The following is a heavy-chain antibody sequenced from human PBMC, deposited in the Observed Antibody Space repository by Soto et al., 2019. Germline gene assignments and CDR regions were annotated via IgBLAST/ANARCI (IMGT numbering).Heavy chain of an antibody. CDR2: IVVGSGNT. J-gene: IGHJ4*02. V-gene: IGHV1-58*02. D-gene: IGHD5-12*01. CDR1: GFTSTSSA. CDR3: AAYKYSGYDYQPDFDY. Sequence: GASVKVSCKASGFTSTSSAMQWVRQARGQRLEWIGWIVVGSGNTNYAQKFQERVTITRDMSTSTAYMELSSLRSEDTAVYYCAAYKYSGYDYQPDFDYWGQGTLVTVSS.